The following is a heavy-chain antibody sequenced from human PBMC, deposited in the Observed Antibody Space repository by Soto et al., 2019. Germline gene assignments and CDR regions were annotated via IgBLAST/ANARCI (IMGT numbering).Heavy chain of an antibody. V-gene: IGHV4-30-4*01. D-gene: IGHD3-16*01. CDR1: GGSISSGDYY. CDR2: IYNSGST. CDR3: ARGLGDYYFDF. Sequence: QVQLQESGPGVVKPSQTLSLTCTVSGGSISSGDYYWTWIRQPPGKGLEYIGYIYNSGSTYYNPSLRSRVTISIDTSSNQFSLKVSSVTAGDTAVYYWARGLGDYYFDFWGHGSLVIVSS. J-gene: IGHJ4*01.